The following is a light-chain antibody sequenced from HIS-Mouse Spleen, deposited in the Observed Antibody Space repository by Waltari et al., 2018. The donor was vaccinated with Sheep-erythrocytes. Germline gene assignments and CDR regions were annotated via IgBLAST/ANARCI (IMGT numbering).Light chain of an antibody. Sequence: EIVLTQSPGTLSLSPGERATLSCRASQSVSSSYLAWYQQKTGQAPRLLIYGASSRATGIPDRFSGSGSGTDFTLTISRLGPEDFAVYYCQQYGSSPPWTFGQGTKVEIK. CDR2: GAS. V-gene: IGKV3-20*01. J-gene: IGKJ1*01. CDR1: QSVSSSY. CDR3: QQYGSSPPWT.